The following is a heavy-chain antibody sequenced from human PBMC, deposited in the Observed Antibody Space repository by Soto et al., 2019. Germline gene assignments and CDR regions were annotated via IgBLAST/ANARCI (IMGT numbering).Heavy chain of an antibody. V-gene: IGHV3-15*07. CDR3: TTDLSGYSYGYDFDY. J-gene: IGHJ4*02. CDR1: GFTFSNAW. Sequence: GGSLRLSCAASGFTFSNAWMNWVRQAPGKGLEWVGRIKSKTDGGTTDYAAPVKGRFTISRDDSKNTLYLQMNSLKTEDTAVYYCTTDLSGYSYGYDFDYWGQGTLVTVSS. D-gene: IGHD5-18*01. CDR2: IKSKTDGGTT.